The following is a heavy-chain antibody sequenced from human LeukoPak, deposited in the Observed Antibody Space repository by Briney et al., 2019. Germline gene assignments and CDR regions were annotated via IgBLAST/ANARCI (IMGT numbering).Heavy chain of an antibody. D-gene: IGHD5-24*01. J-gene: IGHJ4*02. CDR1: GFTFSSYG. CDR2: IRYDGSNK. CDR3: ARGADGYNWGLGY. Sequence: GGSLRLSCAASGFTFSSYGLHWVRQAPGKGLEWVAYIRYDGSNKYYADPVKGRFTISRDTSKNTLYLQMNSLRAEDTAVYYCARGADGYNWGLGYWGQGTLVTVSS. V-gene: IGHV3-30*02.